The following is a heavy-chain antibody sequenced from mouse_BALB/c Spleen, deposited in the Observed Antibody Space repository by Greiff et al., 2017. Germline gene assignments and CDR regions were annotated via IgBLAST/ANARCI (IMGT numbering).Heavy chain of an antibody. J-gene: IGHJ2*01. Sequence: VQLQQSGTVLARPGASVKMSCKASGYTFTSYWMHWVKQRPGQGLEWIGAIYPGNSDTSYNQKFKGKAKLTAVTSTSTAYMELSSLTNEDSAVYHCTRDGLRLHQGFDYWGQGTTLTVSS. V-gene: IGHV1-5*01. CDR3: TRDGLRLHQGFDY. CDR1: GYTFTSYW. CDR2: IYPGNSDT. D-gene: IGHD1-2*01.